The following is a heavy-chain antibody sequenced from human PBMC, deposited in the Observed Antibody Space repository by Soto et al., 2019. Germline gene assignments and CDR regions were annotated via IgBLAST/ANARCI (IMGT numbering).Heavy chain of an antibody. CDR2: IVVGSGNT. J-gene: IGHJ4*02. V-gene: IGHV1-58*01. CDR3: SADSGYYYDSSGYSLGYYFDY. D-gene: IGHD3-22*01. Sequence: SVKVSCKASGFTFTSSAVQWVRQARGQRLEWIGWIVVGSGNTNYAQKFQERVTITRDMSTSTAYMELSSLRSEDTAVYYCSADSGYYYDSSGYSLGYYFDYWGQGTLVTVSS. CDR1: GFTFTSSA.